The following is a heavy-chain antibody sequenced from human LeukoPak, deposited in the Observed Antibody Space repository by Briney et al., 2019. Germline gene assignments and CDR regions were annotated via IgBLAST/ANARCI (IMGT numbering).Heavy chain of an antibody. CDR3: VADHPNYDY. Sequence: SVKVSCKASGFTPTSAVQWVRQARGQRLEWVGWIVVHNGHTNYAQKFQERVTITRDMSTNTDYMELSSLRSEDTAVYYCVADHPNYDYWGQGTLITVSP. J-gene: IGHJ4*02. CDR2: IVVHNGHT. CDR1: GFTPTSA. D-gene: IGHD5-24*01. V-gene: IGHV1-58*01.